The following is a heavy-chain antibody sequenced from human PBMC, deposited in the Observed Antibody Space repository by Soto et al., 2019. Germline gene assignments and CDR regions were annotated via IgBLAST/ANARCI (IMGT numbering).Heavy chain of an antibody. Sequence: GESLKISCKGSGYSFTSYWIGWVRQMPGKGLEWMGIIYPGDSDTRYSPYFQGQVTISADKSISTAYLQWSSLKASDTAIYYCARHGGVVPAARYYYYYMDVWGKGTTVTV. V-gene: IGHV5-51*01. D-gene: IGHD2-2*01. CDR1: GYSFTSYW. CDR3: ARHGGVVPAARYYYYYMDV. CDR2: IYPGDSDT. J-gene: IGHJ6*03.